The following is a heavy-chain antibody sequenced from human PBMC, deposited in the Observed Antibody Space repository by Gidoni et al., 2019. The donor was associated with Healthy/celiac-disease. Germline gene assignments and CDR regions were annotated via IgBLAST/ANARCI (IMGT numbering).Heavy chain of an antibody. D-gene: IGHD6-19*01. CDR1: GGSISSYY. CDR3: ARSRYSSGWAVSDNGYYFDY. J-gene: IGHJ4*02. V-gene: IGHV4-59*01. CDR2: IYYSGST. Sequence: QVQLQESGPGLVKPSETLSLTCTVSGGSISSYYWSWIRQPPGKGLEWIGYIYYSGSTNYNPSLKSRVTISVDTSKNQFSLKLSSVTAADTAVYYCARSRYSSGWAVSDNGYYFDYWGQGTLVTVSS.